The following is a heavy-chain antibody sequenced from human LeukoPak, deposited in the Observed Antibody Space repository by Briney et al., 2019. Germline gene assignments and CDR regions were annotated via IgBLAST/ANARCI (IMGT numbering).Heavy chain of an antibody. CDR2: IYSTGST. J-gene: IGHJ4*02. V-gene: IGHV4-4*07. Sequence: PSETLSLTCTVSGGSISSYYWSWIRQPAGKGLEWIGRIYSTGSTNYNPSLKSRATMSVDTSKNQFSPRLRSVTAADTAVYYCARQIASAGTAGFDFWGQGALVTVSS. D-gene: IGHD6-13*01. CDR1: GGSISSYY. CDR3: ARQIASAGTAGFDF.